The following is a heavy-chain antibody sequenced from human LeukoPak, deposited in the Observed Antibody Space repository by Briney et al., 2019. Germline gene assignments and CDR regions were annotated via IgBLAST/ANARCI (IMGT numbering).Heavy chain of an antibody. D-gene: IGHD3-22*01. J-gene: IGHJ4*02. CDR2: ISSSGSSI. V-gene: IGHV3-48*03. CDR3: ARGYYSDTTGYNPLDH. Sequence: GGSLRLSCAASGFTFSSYKMNWVRQAPGKGLEWISYISSSGSSISYADSVKGRFTISRDNAKNSMYLQMTSLRAGDAAVYYCARGYYSDTTGYNPLDHWGQGTLVTVS. CDR1: GFTFSSYK.